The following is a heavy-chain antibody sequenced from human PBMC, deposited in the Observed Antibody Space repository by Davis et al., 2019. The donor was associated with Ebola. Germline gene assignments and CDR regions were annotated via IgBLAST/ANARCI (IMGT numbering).Heavy chain of an antibody. CDR2: IIPILDTS. CDR3: ARGGSRWSNAPYYFEY. V-gene: IGHV1-69*13. D-gene: IGHD6-13*01. CDR1: GGTFSSNA. J-gene: IGHJ4*02. Sequence: SVKVSCKASGGTFSSNAVSWVRQAPGQGLLWMGGIIPILDTSHYAQKFQGRVTITADESTRTAYMELSSLRSEDTAVYYCARGGSRWSNAPYYFEYWGQGTLVTVSS.